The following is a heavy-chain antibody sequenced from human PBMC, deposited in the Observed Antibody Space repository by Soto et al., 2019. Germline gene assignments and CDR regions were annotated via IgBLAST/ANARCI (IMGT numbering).Heavy chain of an antibody. V-gene: IGHV3-21*01. D-gene: IGHD6-13*01. J-gene: IGHJ6*02. CDR3: ASHSSSWYWEGYYYYGMDV. CDR1: GFTFSSYS. CDR2: ISSSSSYI. Sequence: GGSLRLSCAASGFTFSSYSMNWVRQAPGKGLEWGSSISSSSSYIYYADSVKGRFTISRDNAKNSLYLQMNSLRAEDTAVYYCASHSSSWYWEGYYYYGMDVWGQGTTVTVSS.